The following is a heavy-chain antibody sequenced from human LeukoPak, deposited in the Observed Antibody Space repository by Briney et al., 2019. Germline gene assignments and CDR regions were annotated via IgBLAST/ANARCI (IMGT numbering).Heavy chain of an antibody. V-gene: IGHV1-8*01. CDR3: ARGFFHLNNWFDP. D-gene: IGHD3-3*01. Sequence: ASVKVSCKASGYTFTSYDINWVRQATGQGLEWMGWTNPNSGNTGYAQKFQGRVTMTRNTSISTAYMELSSLRSEDTAVYYCARGFFHLNNWFDPWGPGTLVTVSS. CDR2: TNPNSGNT. J-gene: IGHJ5*02. CDR1: GYTFTSYD.